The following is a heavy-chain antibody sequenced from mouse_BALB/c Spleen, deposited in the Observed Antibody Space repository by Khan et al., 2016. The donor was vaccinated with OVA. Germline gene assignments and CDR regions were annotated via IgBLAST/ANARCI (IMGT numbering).Heavy chain of an antibody. V-gene: IGHV2-2*02. J-gene: IGHJ2*01. CDR3: ARNWDY. CDR2: IWRGGST. CDR1: GFSLTSYG. Sequence: QVQLQQSGPGLVQPSQSLSITCTVSGFSLTSYGVHWVRQSPGKGLEWLGVIWRGGSTDYNAAFISRLSISKDNSKSQVFFKMNSLQANDIAIYYCARNWDYWGQGTTLTVSS.